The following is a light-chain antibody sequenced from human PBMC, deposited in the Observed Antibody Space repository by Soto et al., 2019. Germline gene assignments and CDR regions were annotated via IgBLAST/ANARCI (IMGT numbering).Light chain of an antibody. Sequence: EIVLTQSPGTLSLSPGERATLSCRASQSVSSSYFAWYQQRFGQAPRLLIYGASSSATGIPDRFSGSGSGTDFTLTISRLEPEDFAVYYCQQYGSSSWTFGQGTKVDVK. CDR2: GAS. CDR1: QSVSSSY. V-gene: IGKV3-20*01. J-gene: IGKJ1*01. CDR3: QQYGSSSWT.